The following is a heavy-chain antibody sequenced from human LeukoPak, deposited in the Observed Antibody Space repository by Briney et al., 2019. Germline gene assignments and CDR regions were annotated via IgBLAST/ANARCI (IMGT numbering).Heavy chain of an antibody. Sequence: GGSLRLSCAASGFTVSSNYMSWVRQAPGQGLEWVSVIYSGGSTYYADSVKGRFTISRDNSKNTLYLQMNSLRAEDTAVYYCARDFIHRRGHYYYMDVWGKGTTVTVSS. CDR3: ARDFIHRRGHYYYMDV. J-gene: IGHJ6*03. CDR1: GFTVSSNY. CDR2: IYSGGST. V-gene: IGHV3-53*01.